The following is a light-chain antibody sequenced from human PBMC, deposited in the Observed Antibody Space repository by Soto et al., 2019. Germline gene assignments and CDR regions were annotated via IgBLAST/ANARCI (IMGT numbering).Light chain of an antibody. Sequence: DIQLTQSPSVLSASVGDTVTITCRASQALSNYLAWYQQKPGKAPDLLIYSASTLQSGVPSRFSGSGSETEFSLTIRALPPEDFATYYCQQLSRYPLTVGGGTKVDIK. J-gene: IGKJ4*01. CDR3: QQLSRYPLT. CDR2: SAS. V-gene: IGKV1-9*01. CDR1: QALSNY.